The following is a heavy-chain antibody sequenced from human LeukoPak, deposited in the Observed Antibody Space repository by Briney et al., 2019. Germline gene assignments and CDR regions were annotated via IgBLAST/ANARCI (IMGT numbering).Heavy chain of an antibody. CDR2: ISGNGGAT. J-gene: IGHJ4*02. D-gene: IGHD3-10*01. V-gene: IGHV3-23*01. Sequence: PGGSLRLSCTASGFTFTTYAMSWVRQAPGKGLEWVSTISGNGGATYSADSVKGRFTISRDNSKNTLSLQMNSLRAEDTAVYYCARGVTYLGDCDYWGQGTLVTVSS. CDR3: ARGVTYLGDCDY. CDR1: GFTFTTYA.